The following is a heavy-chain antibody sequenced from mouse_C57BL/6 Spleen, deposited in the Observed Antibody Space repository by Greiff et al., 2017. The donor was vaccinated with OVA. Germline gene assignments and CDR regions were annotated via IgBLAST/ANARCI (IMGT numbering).Heavy chain of an antibody. CDR3: AREGEYDYDGAWFAY. CDR1: GYTFTSYW. Sequence: QVQLQQPGAELVKPGASVKLSCKASGYTFTSYWMHWVKQRPGQGLEWIGMIHPNSGSTNYNEKFKSKATLTVDKSSSTAYMQLSSLTSEDSAVYYCAREGEYDYDGAWFAYWGHGTLVTVSA. CDR2: IHPNSGST. J-gene: IGHJ3*01. V-gene: IGHV1-64*01. D-gene: IGHD2-4*01.